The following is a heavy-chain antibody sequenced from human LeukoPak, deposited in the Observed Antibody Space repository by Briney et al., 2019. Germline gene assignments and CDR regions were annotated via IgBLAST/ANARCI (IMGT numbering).Heavy chain of an antibody. Sequence: ASVKVSCKASGYTFTSYGISWVRQAPGQGLEWMGWIIAYNGNTNYAQKLQGRVTMTTDTSTSTASMELRSLRSADTAVYYCARASFPYSSSGDDYWGQGTLVTVSS. CDR3: ARASFPYSSSGDDY. J-gene: IGHJ4*02. V-gene: IGHV1-18*01. CDR1: GYTFTSYG. D-gene: IGHD6-6*01. CDR2: IIAYNGNT.